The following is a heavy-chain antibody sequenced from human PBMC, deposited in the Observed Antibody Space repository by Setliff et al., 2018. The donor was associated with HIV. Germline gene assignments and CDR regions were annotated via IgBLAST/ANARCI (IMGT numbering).Heavy chain of an antibody. CDR3: AIGSSNWPHRPNNYYFDY. D-gene: IGHD6-13*01. Sequence: ASVKVSCKASGYTFTSYDISWVRQAPGQGLEWMGWMSTYNGNTNYAQKVQGRVTMTTDTSTSTAYMELRSLRSEGTAVYYCAIGSSNWPHRPNNYYFDYWGQGTPVTVSS. V-gene: IGHV1-18*01. J-gene: IGHJ4*02. CDR2: MSTYNGNT. CDR1: GYTFTSYD.